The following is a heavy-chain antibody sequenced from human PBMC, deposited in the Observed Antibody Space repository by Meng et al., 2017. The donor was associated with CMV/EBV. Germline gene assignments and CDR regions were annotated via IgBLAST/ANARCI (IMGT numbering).Heavy chain of an antibody. CDR1: GFTFSSYW. Sequence: GESLKISCAASGFTFSSYWMSWVRQAPGKGLEWVANIKQDGSEKYYVDPVKGRFTITRDNTKNSLYLQTNSLKAEDTAVYYSARDGQWLGCVYWGQGTLVTVSS. D-gene: IGHD6-19*01. J-gene: IGHJ4*02. CDR3: ARDGQWLGCVY. V-gene: IGHV3-7*01. CDR2: IKQDGSEK.